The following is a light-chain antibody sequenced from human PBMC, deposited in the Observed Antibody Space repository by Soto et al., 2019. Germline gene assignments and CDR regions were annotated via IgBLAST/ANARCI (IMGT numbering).Light chain of an antibody. CDR1: QSVGSS. CDR3: QQYKSWPLT. J-gene: IGKJ4*01. V-gene: IGKV3-15*01. CDR2: GAS. Sequence: EIVMTQSPATLSVSPGERATLSCRASQSVGSSLAWYQQKPGQAPRLLISGASTRATGFPARFSGSGSGTDFTLTISSLQSEDFAVYYCQQYKSWPLTFGGGTKVEIK.